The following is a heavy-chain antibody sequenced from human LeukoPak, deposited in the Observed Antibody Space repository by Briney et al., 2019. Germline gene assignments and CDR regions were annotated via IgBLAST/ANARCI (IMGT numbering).Heavy chain of an antibody. CDR3: ASVGSSSWSYYYYGMDV. CDR2: INAGNGNT. Sequence: ASVKVSCKASGYTFTSYAMHWVHQAPGQRLEWMGWINAGNGNTKYSQKFQGRVTITRDTSASTAYMELSSLRSEDTAVYYCASVGSSSWSYYYYGMDVWGQGTTVTVSS. V-gene: IGHV1-3*01. CDR1: GYTFTSYA. D-gene: IGHD6-13*01. J-gene: IGHJ6*02.